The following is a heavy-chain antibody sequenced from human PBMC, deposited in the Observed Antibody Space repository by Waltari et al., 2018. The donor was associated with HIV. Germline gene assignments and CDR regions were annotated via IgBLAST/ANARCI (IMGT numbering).Heavy chain of an antibody. D-gene: IGHD3-10*01. J-gene: IGHJ6*02. CDR1: GFTFSDYY. V-gene: IGHV3-11*01. CDR3: ATGGGQFRFGVANRTYGMDV. CDR2: ISSSGSTI. Sequence: QVQLVESGGGLVKPGGSLRLSCAASGFTFSDYYMSWIRQAPGKGLEWVSYISSSGSTIYYADSGNCGFTSSRDNAKISLYRQMSSLRAEDTAVYFCATGGGQFRFGVANRTYGMDVWGQGTTVTVSS.